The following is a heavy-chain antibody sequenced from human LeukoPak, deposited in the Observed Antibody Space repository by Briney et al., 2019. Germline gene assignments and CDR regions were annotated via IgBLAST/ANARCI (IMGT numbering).Heavy chain of an antibody. CDR3: ASSVGATWTGDAFDI. D-gene: IGHD1-26*01. V-gene: IGHV1-18*01. Sequence: ASVKVSCKASGYTFTSYGISWVRQAPGQGLEWMGWTSAYNGNTNYAQKLQGRVTMTTDTSTSTAYMELRSLRSDDTAVYYCASSVGATWTGDAFDIWGQGTMATVSS. J-gene: IGHJ3*02. CDR1: GYTFTSYG. CDR2: TSAYNGNT.